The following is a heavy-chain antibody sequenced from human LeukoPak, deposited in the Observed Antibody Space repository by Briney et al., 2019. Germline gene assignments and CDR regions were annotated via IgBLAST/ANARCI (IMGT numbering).Heavy chain of an antibody. CDR1: GYTFTGYY. CDR2: INPNSGGT. D-gene: IGHD1-26*01. J-gene: IGHJ4*02. Sequence: ASVKVSCKASGYTFTGYYMHWVRQAPGQGLEWMGRINPNSGGTNYAQKFQGRVTMTRDTSISTAYMELGRLRSDDTAVYYCARDIGAGAWGDFDYWGQGTLVIVSS. CDR3: ARDIGAGAWGDFDY. V-gene: IGHV1-2*06.